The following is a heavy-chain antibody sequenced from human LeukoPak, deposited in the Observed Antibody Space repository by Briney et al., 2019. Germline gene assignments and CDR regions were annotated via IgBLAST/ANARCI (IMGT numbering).Heavy chain of an antibody. CDR1: GFTFSSYG. J-gene: IGHJ3*02. CDR3: ARDFRHCGGDCYSVGAFDI. CDR2: IRYDGSNK. V-gene: IGHV3-30*02. Sequence: PGGSLRLSCAASGFTFSSYGMHWVRQAPGKGLEWVAFIRYDGSNKYYADSVKGRFTISRDNSKNTLYLQMNSLRAEDTAVYYCARDFRHCGGDCYSVGAFDIWGQGTMVTVSS. D-gene: IGHD2-21*01.